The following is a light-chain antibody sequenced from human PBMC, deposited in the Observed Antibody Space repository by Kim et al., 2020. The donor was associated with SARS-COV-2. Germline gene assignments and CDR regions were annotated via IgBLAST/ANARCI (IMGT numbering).Light chain of an antibody. J-gene: IGKJ2*01. Sequence: SVTPKEKDTITCRASQSIGGSLHWYQQKPDQSPELLIKYASQTISGVPSRFSGSGSGTDFSLTITSLEAEDAATYYCHQSSSLPYTFGQGTKLEI. CDR3: HQSSSLPYT. CDR1: QSIGGS. V-gene: IGKV6-21*02. CDR2: YAS.